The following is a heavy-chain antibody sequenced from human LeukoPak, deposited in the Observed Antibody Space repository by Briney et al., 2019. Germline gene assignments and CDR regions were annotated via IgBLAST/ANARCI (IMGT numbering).Heavy chain of an antibody. V-gene: IGHV1-2*02. J-gene: IGHJ4*02. Sequence: ASVKVSCKASGYTFIGYYMHWVRQAPGQGLEWMGWINPNSGGTNYAQKFQGRVTMTRDTSISTAYMELSRLTSDDTAVYYCAREYSSSSGRLYDYWGQGTLVTVSS. CDR3: AREYSSSSGRLYDY. CDR2: INPNSGGT. CDR1: GYTFIGYY. D-gene: IGHD6-6*01.